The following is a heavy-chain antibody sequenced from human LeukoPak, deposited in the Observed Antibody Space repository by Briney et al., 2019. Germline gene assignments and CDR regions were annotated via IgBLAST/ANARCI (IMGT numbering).Heavy chain of an antibody. CDR3: ARVRGSFKRGAFDI. CDR1: RFTFSSYS. CDR2: ISSSSSTI. J-gene: IGHJ3*02. V-gene: IGHV3-48*01. D-gene: IGHD1-26*01. Sequence: GGSLRLSCAASRFTFSSYSMNWVRQAPGKGLEWVSYISSSSSTIYYADSVKGRFTISRDNAKNSLYLQMNSLRAEDTAVYYCARVRGSFKRGAFDIWGQGTMVTVSS.